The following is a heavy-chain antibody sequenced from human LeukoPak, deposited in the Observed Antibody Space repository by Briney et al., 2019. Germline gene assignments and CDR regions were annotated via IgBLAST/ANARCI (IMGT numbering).Heavy chain of an antibody. CDR1: GFTFSSYW. V-gene: IGHV3-7*01. D-gene: IGHD3-10*01. CDR2: IKQDGSEK. CDR3: ARAADGSGSYYFYYYYGMDV. Sequence: GGSLRLSCAASGFTFSSYWMSWVRQAPGKGREWVANIKQDGSEKYYVDSVKGRFNISRDNAKNSLYLQMNSLRAEDTAVYYCARAADGSGSYYFYYYYGMDVWGQGTTVTVSS. J-gene: IGHJ6*02.